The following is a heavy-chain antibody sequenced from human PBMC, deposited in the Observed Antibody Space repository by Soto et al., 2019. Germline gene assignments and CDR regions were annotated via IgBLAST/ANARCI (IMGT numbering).Heavy chain of an antibody. Sequence: TLARTCTLSGGAISSDGYYWSWIRQHPGKGLEWIGYIYYSGSTYYNPSLKSRVTISVDTSKNQFSLKLSSVTAADTAVYYCARSGHSPDYYYYYMDVWGKGTTVTVSS. CDR2: IYYSGST. CDR3: ARSGHSPDYYYYYMDV. CDR1: GGAISSDGYY. J-gene: IGHJ6*03. D-gene: IGHD3-10*01. V-gene: IGHV4-31*03.